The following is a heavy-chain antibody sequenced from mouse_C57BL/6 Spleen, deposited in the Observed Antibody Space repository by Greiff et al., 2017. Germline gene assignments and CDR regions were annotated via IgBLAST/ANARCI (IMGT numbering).Heavy chain of an antibody. D-gene: IGHD2-4*01. CDR1: GFTFSDYG. V-gene: IGHV5-17*01. CDR3: AIYYDYDFDY. J-gene: IGHJ2*01. CDR2: ISSGSSTI. Sequence: EVLLLESGGGLVKPGGSLKLSCAASGFTFSDYGMHWVRQAPEKGLEWVAYISSGSSTIYYADTVKGRFTISRDNAKNTLFLQMTSLRSEDTAMYYCAIYYDYDFDYWGQGTTLTVSS.